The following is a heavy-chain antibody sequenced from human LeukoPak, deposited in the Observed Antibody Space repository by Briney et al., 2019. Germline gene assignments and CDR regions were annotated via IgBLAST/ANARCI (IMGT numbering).Heavy chain of an antibody. CDR2: IWYDGSNK. Sequence: GGSLRLSCAASGYTFSSYGMHWVRQAPGKGLEWVAVIWYDGSNKYYADSVKGRFTISRDNSKNTLYLQMNGLRAEDTAVYYCAREATTYYDILTGYYPLDYWGQGTLVTVSS. CDR1: GYTFSSYG. V-gene: IGHV3-33*01. J-gene: IGHJ4*02. CDR3: AREATTYYDILTGYYPLDY. D-gene: IGHD3-9*01.